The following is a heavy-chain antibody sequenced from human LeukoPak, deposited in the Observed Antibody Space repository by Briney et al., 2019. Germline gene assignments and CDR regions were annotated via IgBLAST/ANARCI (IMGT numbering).Heavy chain of an antibody. CDR1: GFTFRSYE. CDR2: ISSSGSTI. Sequence: GKSLRLSCAASGFTFRSYEMNWVRQAPGKGLEWVSYISSSGSTIYYADSVKGRFTISRDNAKNSLYLQVNSLRAEDTAVYYCARGYTYFDYWGQGTLVTVSS. D-gene: IGHD5-12*01. CDR3: ARGYTYFDY. V-gene: IGHV3-48*03. J-gene: IGHJ4*02.